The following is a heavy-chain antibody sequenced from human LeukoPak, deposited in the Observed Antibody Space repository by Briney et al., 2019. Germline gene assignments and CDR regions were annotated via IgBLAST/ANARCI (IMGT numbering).Heavy chain of an antibody. CDR1: GGSISSSSYY. CDR2: IYYSGST. CDR3: ARQEIGYYDSSGLLDY. J-gene: IGHJ4*02. Sequence: SETLSLTCTVSGGSISSSSYYWGWIRQPPGKGLEWIGSIYYSGSTYYNPSLKSRVTISVDTSKNQSSLRLSSVTAAYTAVYYCARQEIGYYDSSGLLDYWGQGTLVTVSS. V-gene: IGHV4-39*01. D-gene: IGHD3-22*01.